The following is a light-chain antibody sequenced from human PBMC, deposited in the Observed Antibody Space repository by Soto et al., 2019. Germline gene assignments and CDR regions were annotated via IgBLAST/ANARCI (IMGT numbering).Light chain of an antibody. CDR1: SSDVGKYKF. J-gene: IGLJ3*02. Sequence: QSVLTQPASVSGSPGQSISISCTGTSSDVGKYKFVSWYQQHPGEAPKLMIYDATQRPSGVSNRFSGSKSGITASLTISGLQAEGEAHYYCSSHAGSGTLVFGGGTKLTVL. CDR2: DAT. V-gene: IGLV2-23*01. CDR3: SSHAGSGTLV.